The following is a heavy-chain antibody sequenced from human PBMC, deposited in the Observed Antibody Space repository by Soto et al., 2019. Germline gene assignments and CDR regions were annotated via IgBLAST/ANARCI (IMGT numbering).Heavy chain of an antibody. J-gene: IGHJ3*01. CDR1: GFTFSYYW. V-gene: IGHV3-74*01. D-gene: IGHD2-21*02. CDR2: IHSDGSST. CDR3: ARGDRGAFDL. Sequence: PGGSLRLSXAASGFTFSYYWMHWVRQAPGQGLVWVSRIHSDGSSTTYADSVKGRFTISRDNAKNTLYLQMNSLRAEDTAVYYCARGDRGAFDLWGQGTMVTVS.